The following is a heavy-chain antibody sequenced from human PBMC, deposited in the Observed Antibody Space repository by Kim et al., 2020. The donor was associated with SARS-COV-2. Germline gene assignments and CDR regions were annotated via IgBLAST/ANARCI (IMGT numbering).Heavy chain of an antibody. CDR1: GFTVSSNY. D-gene: IGHD6-13*01. J-gene: IGHJ6*02. V-gene: IGHV3-53*01. Sequence: GGSLRLSCAASGFTVSSNYMSWVRQAPGKGLEWVSVIYSGGSTYYADSVKGRFTISRDNSKNTLYLQMNSLRAEDTAVYYCAREGIAAAGSSAMDVWGQGTTVTVSS. CDR3: AREGIAAAGSSAMDV. CDR2: IYSGGST.